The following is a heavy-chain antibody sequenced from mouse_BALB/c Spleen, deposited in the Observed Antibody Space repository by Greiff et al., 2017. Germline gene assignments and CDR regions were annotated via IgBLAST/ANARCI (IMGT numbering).Heavy chain of an antibody. Sequence: EVKVVESGGGLVKPGGSLKLSCAASGFTFSSYAMSWVRQTPEKRLEWVASISSGGSTYYPDSVKGRFTISRDNARNILYLQMSSLRSEDTAMYYCARDGIHYYGYYFDYWGQGTTLTVSS. CDR1: GFTFSSYA. D-gene: IGHD1-2*01. CDR2: ISSGGST. J-gene: IGHJ2*01. V-gene: IGHV5-6-5*01. CDR3: ARDGIHYYGYYFDY.